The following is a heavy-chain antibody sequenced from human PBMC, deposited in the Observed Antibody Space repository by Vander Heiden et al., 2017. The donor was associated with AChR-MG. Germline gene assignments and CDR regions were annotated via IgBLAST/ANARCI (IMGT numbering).Heavy chain of an antibody. CDR2: IKQDGSEK. J-gene: IGHJ5*02. Sequence: EVQLVESGGGLVQPGGSLRLSCAASGFTFGSYWMSWVRQAPGKGLEWVANIKQDGSEKYYVDSVKGRFTISRDNAKNSLYLQMNSLRAEDTAVYYCARRSSSWYYFWFDPWGQGTLVTVSS. D-gene: IGHD6-13*01. CDR1: GFTFGSYW. V-gene: IGHV3-7*01. CDR3: ARRSSSWYYFWFDP.